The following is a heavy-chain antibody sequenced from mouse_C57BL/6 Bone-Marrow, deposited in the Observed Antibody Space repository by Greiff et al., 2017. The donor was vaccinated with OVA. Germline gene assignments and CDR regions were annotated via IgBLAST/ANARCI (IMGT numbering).Heavy chain of an antibody. CDR1: GYTFTSYW. CDR2: IDPSDSYT. V-gene: IGHV1-50*01. CDR3: AREGGNGYPYYYAMDY. J-gene: IGHJ4*01. Sequence: QVHVKQPGAELVKPGASVKLSCKASGYTFTSYWMQWVKQRPGQGLEWIGEIDPSDSYTNYNQKFKGKATLTVDTSSSTAYMQLSSLTSEDSAVYYCAREGGNGYPYYYAMDYWGQGTSVTVSS. D-gene: IGHD2-2*01.